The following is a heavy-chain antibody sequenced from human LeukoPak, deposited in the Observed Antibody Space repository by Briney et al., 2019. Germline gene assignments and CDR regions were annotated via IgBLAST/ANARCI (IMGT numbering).Heavy chain of an antibody. CDR2: IGTAGDT. CDR1: GFTFSSYD. V-gene: IGHV3-13*01. J-gene: IGHJ4*02. CDR3: AKHSIYDSSGYYGE. Sequence: GGSLRLSCAASGFTFSSYDMHWVRQATGKGLEWVSAIGTAGDTYYPGSVKGRFTISRENAKNSLYPQMNSLRAEDTAVYYCAKHSIYDSSGYYGEWGQGTLVTVSS. D-gene: IGHD3-22*01.